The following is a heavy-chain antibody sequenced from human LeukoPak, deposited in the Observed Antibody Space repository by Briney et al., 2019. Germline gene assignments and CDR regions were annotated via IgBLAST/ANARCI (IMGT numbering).Heavy chain of an antibody. J-gene: IGHJ4*02. Sequence: GGSLRLSCAASGFSISSNYMTWVRQAPGKGLEWVSLIHADGNTYYADSVEGRFTISRDNSKNTLYLQMNSLRAEDTAVYYCAKDRGTRRGVYFDYWGQGTLVTVSS. V-gene: IGHV3-66*01. CDR2: IHADGNT. D-gene: IGHD3-10*01. CDR3: AKDRGTRRGVYFDY. CDR1: GFSISSNY.